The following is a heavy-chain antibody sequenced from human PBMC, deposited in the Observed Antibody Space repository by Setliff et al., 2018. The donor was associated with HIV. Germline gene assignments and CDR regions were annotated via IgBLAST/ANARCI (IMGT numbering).Heavy chain of an antibody. CDR2: MDTRGGST. D-gene: IGHD3-9*01. CDR1: GFTFSYYA. Sequence: PGGSLRLSCSASGFTFSYYAMHWVRQAPGKGLEYVSGMDTRGGSTYYADSLKARFTISRDNSKNTLYLQISNLRLEDTAIYYCVKERTDYEILTCLEDWGQGTLVTVS. CDR3: VKERTDYEILTCLED. V-gene: IGHV3-64D*09. J-gene: IGHJ4*02.